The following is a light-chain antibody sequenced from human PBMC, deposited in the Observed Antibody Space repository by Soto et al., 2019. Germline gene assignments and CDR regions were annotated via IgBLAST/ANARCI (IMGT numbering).Light chain of an antibody. Sequence: IQSPSSLSASVGDRVNITCQASQGISDFLNWYQQKPGKSTRLLIYDASNRATGVPARFSGSGSGTDLTLTISSLEPEDFAVYSCQQRSNWLLGTGQKVDIK. J-gene: IGKJ3*01. V-gene: IGKV3D-11*01. CDR2: DAS. CDR3: QQRSNWL. CDR1: QGISDF.